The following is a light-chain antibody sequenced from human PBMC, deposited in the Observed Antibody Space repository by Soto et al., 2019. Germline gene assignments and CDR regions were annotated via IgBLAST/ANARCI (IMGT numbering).Light chain of an antibody. Sequence: DVQVTQSAPSMAASIGDRVTITCRASQDIGNWMTWYQQKPGKAPKLLIYSASTLVRGVPSRFSGSGSGTEFTLTISGLQPEDSLTYYCQQAKSFPITFGQGTRLEI. J-gene: IGKJ5*01. CDR2: SAS. V-gene: IGKV1-12*01. CDR1: QDIGNW. CDR3: QQAKSFPIT.